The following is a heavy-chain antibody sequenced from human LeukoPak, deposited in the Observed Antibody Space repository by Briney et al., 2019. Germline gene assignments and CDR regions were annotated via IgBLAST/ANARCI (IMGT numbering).Heavy chain of an antibody. J-gene: IGHJ4*02. CDR2: FDPEDGET. Sequence: GASVKVSCKVSGYTLTELSMHWVRQAPGKGLEWMGGFDPEDGETIYAQKFQGRVTMTEDTSTDTAYMELSSLRSEDTAVYYCARDLYYSDSSGPIDRYFDCWGQGTLVTVSS. V-gene: IGHV1-24*01. CDR3: ARDLYYSDSSGPIDRYFDC. CDR1: GYTLTELS. D-gene: IGHD3-22*01.